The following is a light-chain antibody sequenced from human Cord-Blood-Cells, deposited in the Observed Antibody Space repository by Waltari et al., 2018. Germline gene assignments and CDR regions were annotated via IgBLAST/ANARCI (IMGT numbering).Light chain of an antibody. CDR2: WAS. Sequence: DFVMTQSPDSLSASLGERATSKYTASPSVLYSSNNKNYLAWYQQKPGQPPKLLIYWASTRESGVPDRFSGSGSGTDFTLTISSLQAEDVAVYYCQQYYSTPFTFGPGTKVDIK. V-gene: IGKV4-1*01. CDR3: QQYYSTPFT. CDR1: PSVLYSSNNKNY. J-gene: IGKJ3*01.